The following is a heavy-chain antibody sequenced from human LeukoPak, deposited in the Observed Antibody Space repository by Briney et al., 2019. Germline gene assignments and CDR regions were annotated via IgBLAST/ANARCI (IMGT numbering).Heavy chain of an antibody. J-gene: IGHJ4*02. D-gene: IGHD2-15*01. V-gene: IGHV3-30*02. CDR1: GFTFSAYD. Sequence: GGSLRLSCAASGFTFSAYDMHWVRQAPGKGLEWVAFIRFDGSSKYYADSVRGRFTISRDTSGNTLFLQMNTLRPEDTAVYYCAKVRRYCNGGSCYSSIDYWGQGTLVTVSS. CDR3: AKVRRYCNGGSCYSSIDY. CDR2: IRFDGSSK.